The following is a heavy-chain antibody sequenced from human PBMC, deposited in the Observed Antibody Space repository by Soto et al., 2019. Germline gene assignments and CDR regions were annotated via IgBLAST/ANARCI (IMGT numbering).Heavy chain of an antibody. CDR3: AKGFYGSGSYYNERAFDS. D-gene: IGHD3-10*01. J-gene: IGHJ4*02. CDR2: ISGSGDFT. V-gene: IGHV3-23*01. CDR1: GFTFSNYA. Sequence: GSLRLSCAASGFTFSNYAINWVRQTPGKGLEWVSVISGSGDFTYYADSVKGRFTISRDNPKNTIYLQMNSLRAEDTAVYYCAKGFYGSGSYYNERAFDSWGQGALVTVSS.